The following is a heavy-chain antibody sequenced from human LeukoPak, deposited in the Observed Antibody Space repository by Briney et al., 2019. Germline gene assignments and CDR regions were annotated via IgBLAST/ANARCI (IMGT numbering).Heavy chain of an antibody. J-gene: IGHJ4*02. CDR1: GDSVSSNSAA. CDR3: ARGRRGSGSYYFNY. V-gene: IGHV6-1*01. Sequence: SQTLSLTCAISGDSVSSNSAAWNWIRQSPSRGLEWLGRTYYRSKWYNDYAVSVKSRITINPDTSKNQFSLKLSSVTAADTAVYYCARGRRGSGSYYFNYWGQGTLVTVSS. D-gene: IGHD3-10*01. CDR2: TYYRSKWYN.